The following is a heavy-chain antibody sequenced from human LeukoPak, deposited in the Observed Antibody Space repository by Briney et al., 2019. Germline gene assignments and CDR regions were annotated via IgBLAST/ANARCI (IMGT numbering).Heavy chain of an antibody. V-gene: IGHV1-46*01. CDR3: ARKRYYYYGMDV. CDR2: INPSGGST. CDR1: GYSFTSNY. J-gene: IGHJ6*02. Sequence: ASVKVSCKASGYSFTSNYMHWVRQAPGQGLEWMGIINPSGGSTSYAQKFQGRVTMTRDTSTSTVYMELSSLRSEDTAVYYCARKRYYYYGMDVWGQGTTVTVSS.